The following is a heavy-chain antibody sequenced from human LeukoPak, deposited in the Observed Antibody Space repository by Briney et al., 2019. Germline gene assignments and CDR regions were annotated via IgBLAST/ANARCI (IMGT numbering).Heavy chain of an antibody. CDR2: IYTSGST. Sequence: PSETLSLTCAVYGGSFSGYYWSWIRQPAGKGLEWIGRIYTSGSTNYNPSLKSRVTISVDTSKNQFSLKLSSVTAADTAVYYCARGHSSRTGDQVFDPWGQGTLVTVSS. CDR1: GGSFSGYY. J-gene: IGHJ5*02. V-gene: IGHV4-59*10. D-gene: IGHD7-27*01. CDR3: ARGHSSRTGDQVFDP.